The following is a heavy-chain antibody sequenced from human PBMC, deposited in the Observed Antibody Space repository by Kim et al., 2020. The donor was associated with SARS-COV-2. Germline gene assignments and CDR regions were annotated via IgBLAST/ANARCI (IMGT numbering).Heavy chain of an antibody. J-gene: IGHJ6*02. CDR2: IYTSGST. CDR1: GGSISSGSYY. V-gene: IGHV4-61*02. CDR3: ARGSEDIVVVVAVNDYGDYYGMDV. Sequence: SETLSLTCTVSGGSISSGSYYWSWIRQPAGKGLEWIGRIYTSGSTNYNPSLKSRVTISVDTSKNQFSLKLSSVTAADTAVYYCARGSEDIVVVVAVNDYGDYYGMDVWGQGTTVTVSS. D-gene: IGHD2-15*01.